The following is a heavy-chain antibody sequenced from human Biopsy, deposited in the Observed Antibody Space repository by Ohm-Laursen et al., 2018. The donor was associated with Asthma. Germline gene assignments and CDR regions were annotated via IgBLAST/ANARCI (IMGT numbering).Heavy chain of an antibody. J-gene: IGHJ5*02. V-gene: IGHV4-31*03. CDR3: ARADRYYYDSSGYTEWFDP. Sequence: TLSLTCTVSYGSITSGGYYWTWIRQHPGKGLEWIGFIYYSGSTYYNPSLKSRVSISIDTSKNQFSLKLSSVTAADTAVYYCARADRYYYDSSGYTEWFDPWGQGTLVTVSS. CDR2: IYYSGST. D-gene: IGHD3-22*01. CDR1: YGSITSGGYY.